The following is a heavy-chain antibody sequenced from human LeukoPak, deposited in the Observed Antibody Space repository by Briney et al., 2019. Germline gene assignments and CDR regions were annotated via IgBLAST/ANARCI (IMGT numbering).Heavy chain of an antibody. V-gene: IGHV3-30-3*01. D-gene: IGHD2-2*01. CDR3: ARGRGYCSSTSCPYYFDY. CDR2: ISYDGSNK. J-gene: IGHJ4*02. Sequence: GGSLRLSCAASGFTFSSYAMHWVRQAPGKRLEWEAVISYDGSNKYYADSVKGRLTSSRDNSKNTLYLQMNSLRAEDTAVYYCARGRGYCSSTSCPYYFDYWGQGTLVTVSS. CDR1: GFTFSSYA.